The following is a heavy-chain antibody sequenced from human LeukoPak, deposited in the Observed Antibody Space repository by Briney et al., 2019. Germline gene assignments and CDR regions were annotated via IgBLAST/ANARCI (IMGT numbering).Heavy chain of an antibody. V-gene: IGHV1-2*06. Sequence: ASVKVSCKASGNTFTAYYMYWVRQAPGQGLEWMGRINPNSGGTKSAQKFQGRVTMTRDTSISTAYMELSRLISDDTAVYYCARAGYYATSGPDYWGQGTLVTVSS. CDR3: ARAGYYATSGPDY. CDR2: INPNSGGT. CDR1: GNTFTAYY. D-gene: IGHD3-22*01. J-gene: IGHJ4*02.